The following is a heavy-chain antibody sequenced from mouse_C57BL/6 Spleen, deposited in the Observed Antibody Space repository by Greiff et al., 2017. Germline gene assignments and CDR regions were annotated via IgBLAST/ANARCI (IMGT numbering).Heavy chain of an antibody. Sequence: VQLQQSGAELVRPGASVTLSCKASGYTFTDYEMHWVKQTPVHGLEWIGAIDPETGGTAYNQKFKGKAILTADKSSSTAYMELRSLTSEDSAVYYCTRPYYYGSSHGFAYWGQGTLVTVSA. CDR3: TRPYYYGSSHGFAY. CDR2: IDPETGGT. V-gene: IGHV1-15*01. D-gene: IGHD1-1*01. J-gene: IGHJ3*01. CDR1: GYTFTDYE.